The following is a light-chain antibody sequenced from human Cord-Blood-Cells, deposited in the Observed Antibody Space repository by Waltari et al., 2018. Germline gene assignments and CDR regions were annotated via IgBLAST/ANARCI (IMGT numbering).Light chain of an antibody. Sequence: QSALTQPASVSGSPGQSITISCTGTSSDVGSYNLVSWYKQHPGKAPNLMIYEGSKRPSGVSNRFSGSKSGNTASLTISGLQAEDEADYYCCSYAGSKYVFGTGTKVTVL. J-gene: IGLJ1*01. CDR3: CSYAGSKYV. CDR2: EGS. V-gene: IGLV2-23*01. CDR1: SSDVGSYNL.